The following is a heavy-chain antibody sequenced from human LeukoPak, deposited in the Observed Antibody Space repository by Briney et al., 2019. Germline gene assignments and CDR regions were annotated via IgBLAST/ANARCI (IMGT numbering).Heavy chain of an antibody. D-gene: IGHD3-22*01. CDR2: INSDGSST. CDR1: GFTFSSYW. J-gene: IGHJ1*01. Sequence: GGSLRLSCAASGFTFSSYWMHWVRHAPGKGLVWVSRINSDGSSTSYADSVKGRFTISRDNAKNTLYLQMNSLRAEDTAVYYCARDYYDRNYFQHWGQGTLVTVSS. V-gene: IGHV3-74*01. CDR3: ARDYYDRNYFQH.